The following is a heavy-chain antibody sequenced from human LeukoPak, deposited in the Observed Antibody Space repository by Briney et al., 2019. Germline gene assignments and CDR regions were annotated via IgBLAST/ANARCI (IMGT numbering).Heavy chain of an antibody. Sequence: SETLSLTCTVSGGSISSYYWIWIRQPPGKGLEWIGYIYYSGSTNYNPSLKSRVTISVDTSKNQFSLKLSSVTAADTAVYYCARDLDSSSWYDWGQGTLVTVSS. CDR3: ARDLDSSSWYD. D-gene: IGHD6-13*01. CDR1: GGSISSYY. CDR2: IYYSGST. J-gene: IGHJ4*02. V-gene: IGHV4-59*01.